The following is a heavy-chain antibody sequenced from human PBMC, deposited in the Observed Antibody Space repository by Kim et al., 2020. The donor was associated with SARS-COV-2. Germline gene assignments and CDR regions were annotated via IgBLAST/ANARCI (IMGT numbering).Heavy chain of an antibody. D-gene: IGHD2-2*01. CDR2: IRSKAYGGTT. V-gene: IGHV3-49*03. CDR3: TRVLVSGYCSSTSCYGLFDP. J-gene: IGHJ5*02. CDR1: GFTFGDYA. Sequence: GGSLRLSCTASGFTFGDYAMSWFRQAPGKGLEWVGFIRSKAYGGTTEYAASVKGRFTISRDDSKSIAYLQMNSLKTEDTAVYYCTRVLVSGYCSSTSCYGLFDPWGQGTLVTVSS.